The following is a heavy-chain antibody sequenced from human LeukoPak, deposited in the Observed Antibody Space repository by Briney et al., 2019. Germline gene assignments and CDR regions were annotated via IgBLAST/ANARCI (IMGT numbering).Heavy chain of an antibody. Sequence: GGSLRLSCAASGFTFEDYAMHWVRHGPGKGLEWVSLISGNGNNIYYADSVKGRFTISRDHSKNSLYLQMNSLRTEDTALYYCAKDLPQYYDFWSGYYGGFDYWGQGTLVTVSS. CDR2: ISGNGNNI. CDR1: GFTFEDYA. CDR3: AKDLPQYYDFWSGYYGGFDY. J-gene: IGHJ4*02. D-gene: IGHD3-3*01. V-gene: IGHV3-43*02.